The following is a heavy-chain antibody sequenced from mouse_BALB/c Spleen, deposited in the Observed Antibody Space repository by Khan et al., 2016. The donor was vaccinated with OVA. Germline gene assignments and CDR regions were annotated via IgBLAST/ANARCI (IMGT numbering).Heavy chain of an antibody. CDR2: ISSGADYT. CDR3: ASHLTGSFAY. D-gene: IGHD4-1*01. J-gene: IGHJ3*01. CDR1: GFTFSAYS. V-gene: IGHV5-6*01. Sequence: VQLKESGGDLVKPGGSLKLSCAASGFTFSAYSMSWVRQTPDKRLEWVATISSGADYTYYPDGVKGRFTISRDNAKNTLYLQMSSLKSEDTAMYYCASHLTGSFAYWGQGTLGTVSA.